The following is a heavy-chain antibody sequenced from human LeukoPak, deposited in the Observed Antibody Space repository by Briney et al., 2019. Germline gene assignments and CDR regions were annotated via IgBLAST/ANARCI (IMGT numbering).Heavy chain of an antibody. D-gene: IGHD1-26*01. J-gene: IGHJ4*02. V-gene: IGHV4-39*01. CDR1: GASDRVSAFY. CDR3: AKSGGYGLMDY. CDR2: IYYSVRS. Sequence: MASETLSLTCTVSGASDRVSAFYWGWFRERPGKGREWIGNIYYSVRSYYNESLNSRLTISINTSKNQFSLTMNSVTAADTAMDYRAKSGGYGLMDYWGQGTLVTVSS.